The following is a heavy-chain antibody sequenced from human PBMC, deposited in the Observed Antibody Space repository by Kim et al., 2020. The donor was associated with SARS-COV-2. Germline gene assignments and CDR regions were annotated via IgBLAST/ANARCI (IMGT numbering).Heavy chain of an antibody. D-gene: IGHD6-19*01. J-gene: IGHJ4*01. Sequence: GGSLRLSCAASGFTFDDYAMHWVRQGPGKGLEWVSGVSWNSAVLDYADSVKGRFTISRDNAQNSLYLEMNSLRVEDTALYFCAKGLWQWLDSGSSFDYWG. CDR3: AKGLWQWLDSGSSFDY. CDR2: VSWNSAVL. V-gene: IGHV3-9*01. CDR1: GFTFDDYA.